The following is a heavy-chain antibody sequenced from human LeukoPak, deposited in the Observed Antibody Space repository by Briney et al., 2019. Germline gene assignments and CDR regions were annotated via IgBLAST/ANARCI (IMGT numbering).Heavy chain of an antibody. J-gene: IGHJ6*02. Sequence: GGSLRLSCAASGFTFSSYSMNWVRQAPGKGLEWVSSISSSSSYIYHADSVKGRFTISRDNAKNSLFLQMNSLRAEDTAVYYCARGTRPDSSGYTYYYYYGMDVWGQGTTVTVSS. CDR2: ISSSSSYI. V-gene: IGHV3-21*01. CDR1: GFTFSSYS. D-gene: IGHD3-22*01. CDR3: ARGTRPDSSGYTYYYYYGMDV.